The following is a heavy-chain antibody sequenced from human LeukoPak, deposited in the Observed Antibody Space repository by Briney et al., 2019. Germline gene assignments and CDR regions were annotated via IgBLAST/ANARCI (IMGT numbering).Heavy chain of an antibody. CDR2: IYSGGST. V-gene: IGHV3-66*02. CDR3: GRAPDWFDP. J-gene: IGHJ5*02. CDR1: GVTASSTF. Sequence: GGSLRLSCAPPGVTASSTFMSWVRQAPGKGLGWGSVIYSGGSTYYADSVKGRFPISRDNSKNPLNLQMNSLRAEDTAVYYCGRAPDWFDPWGEGTLVTVSS.